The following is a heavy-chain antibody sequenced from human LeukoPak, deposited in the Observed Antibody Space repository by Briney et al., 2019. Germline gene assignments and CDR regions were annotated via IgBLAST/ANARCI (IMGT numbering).Heavy chain of an antibody. D-gene: IGHD3-10*01. V-gene: IGHV3-15*01. CDR1: GFTFSNAW. J-gene: IGHJ4*02. Sequence: GGSLRLSCAASGFTFSNAWMSWVRQAPGKGLEWVGRIKSKTDGGTTDYAAPVKGRFTISRDDSKNTLYLQMNSLKTEDTAVYYCTTSYYGSGRFFDYWGQGTLVTVSS. CDR3: TTSYYGSGRFFDY. CDR2: IKSKTDGGTT.